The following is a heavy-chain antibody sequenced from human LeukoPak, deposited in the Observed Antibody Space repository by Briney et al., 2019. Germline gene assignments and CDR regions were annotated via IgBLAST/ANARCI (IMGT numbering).Heavy chain of an antibody. CDR3: ARSDWELRGGAFDI. Sequence: ASVKVCCKASGYTFTSYGISWVRQAPGQGLELMGCISAFNGDKNYAQKLQGRVTMTTDTSTSTAYLELRSLRSDDTAVYYCARSDWELRGGAFDIWGQGTMVTVSS. V-gene: IGHV1-18*01. CDR2: ISAFNGDK. CDR1: GYTFTSYG. D-gene: IGHD1-26*01. J-gene: IGHJ3*02.